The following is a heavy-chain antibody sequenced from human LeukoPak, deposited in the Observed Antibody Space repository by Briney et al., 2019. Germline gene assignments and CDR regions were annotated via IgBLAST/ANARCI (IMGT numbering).Heavy chain of an antibody. V-gene: IGHV3-20*04. D-gene: IGHD3-10*01. CDR3: ARSRGDYYGSGNYYNYYYYMDV. CDR2: INWNGGST. CDR1: GFTFDDYG. J-gene: IGHJ6*03. Sequence: GGSLRLSCAASGFTFDDYGMSWVRHAPGKGLEWVSGINWNGGSTGYADSVKGRFTISRDNAKNSLYLQMNSLRAEDTALYYCARSRGDYYGSGNYYNYYYYMDVWGKGTTVTVSS.